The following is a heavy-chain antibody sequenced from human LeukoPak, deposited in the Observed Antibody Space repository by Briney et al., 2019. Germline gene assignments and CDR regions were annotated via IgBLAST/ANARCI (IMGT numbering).Heavy chain of an antibody. Sequence: GGSLRLSCAASGFTFSSYAMSWVRQAPGKGLEWVSGISGSSGGTNYADSVKGRFTISRDNSKNKPYLQMNSLRVEDTAVYHCAKGDCSSTSCYYYYYYMDVWGKGTTVTVSS. CDR2: ISGSSGGT. J-gene: IGHJ6*03. CDR1: GFTFSSYA. D-gene: IGHD2-2*01. V-gene: IGHV3-23*01. CDR3: AKGDCSSTSCYYYYYYMDV.